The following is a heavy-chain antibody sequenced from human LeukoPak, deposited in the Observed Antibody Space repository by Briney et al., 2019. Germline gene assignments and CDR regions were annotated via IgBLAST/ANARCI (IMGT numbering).Heavy chain of an antibody. Sequence: GGSLRLSCAASGFTFSSSAMSWVRQAPGKGLEWVSGISNTGSNTYYADSVKGRFTISRDNSKNTLYLQMNSLRAEDTAIYYCAKRRVSGSSSNFDYWGQGTLVTVSS. CDR3: AKRRVSGSSSNFDY. J-gene: IGHJ4*02. CDR1: GFTFSSSA. D-gene: IGHD6-6*01. CDR2: ISNTGSNT. V-gene: IGHV3-23*01.